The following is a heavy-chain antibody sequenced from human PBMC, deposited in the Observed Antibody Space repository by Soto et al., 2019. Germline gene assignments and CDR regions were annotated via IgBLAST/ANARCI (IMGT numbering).Heavy chain of an antibody. CDR1: GGSFSGYY. V-gene: IGHV4-34*01. CDR2: INHSGST. CDR3: AREPLATTSLHAFDI. J-gene: IGHJ3*02. Sequence: SETLSLTCAVYGGSFSGYYWSWIRQPPGKGLEWIGEINHSGSTNYNPSLKSRVTISVDTSKNQFSLKLSSVTAADTAVYYCAREPLATTSLHAFDIWGQGTMVT. D-gene: IGHD4-17*01.